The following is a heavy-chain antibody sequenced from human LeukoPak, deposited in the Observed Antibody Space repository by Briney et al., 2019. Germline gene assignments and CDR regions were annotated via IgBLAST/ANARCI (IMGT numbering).Heavy chain of an antibody. J-gene: IGHJ4*02. V-gene: IGHV3-30*04. CDR2: ISYDGSNK. Sequence: PGGSLRLSCAASGFTFSSYAMHWVRQAPGKGLEWVAVISYDGSNKYYADSVKGRLTISRDNSKNTLYLQMSSLRAEDTAVYYCARDPSKPSSSSWYPGTEGADYWGQGTLVTVSS. D-gene: IGHD6-13*01. CDR1: GFTFSSYA. CDR3: ARDPSKPSSSSWYPGTEGADY.